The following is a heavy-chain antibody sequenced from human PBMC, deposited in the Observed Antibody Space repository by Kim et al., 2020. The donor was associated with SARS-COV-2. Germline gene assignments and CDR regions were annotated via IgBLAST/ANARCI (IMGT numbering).Heavy chain of an antibody. CDR1: GFTFSSYW. CDR3: ARDGYSGYDYGYGY. V-gene: IGHV3-7*03. CDR2: IKQDGNKK. Sequence: GGSLRLSCAASGFTFSSYWMSWVRQAPGKGLEWVANIKQDGNKKYYVDSVKGRFTISRDNAKNSLYLQMNSLRAEDTAVYYCARDGYSGYDYGYGYWGQGTLVTVSS. J-gene: IGHJ4*02. D-gene: IGHD5-12*01.